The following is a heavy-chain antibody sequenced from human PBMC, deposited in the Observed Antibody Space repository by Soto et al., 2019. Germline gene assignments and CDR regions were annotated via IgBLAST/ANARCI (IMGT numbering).Heavy chain of an antibody. CDR3: AHRGYGNYPRDNWFDT. J-gene: IGHJ5*02. CDR2: TYWNDDT. V-gene: IGHV2-5*01. D-gene: IGHD4-17*01. Sequence: SGPTLVNPTQTLTLTCTFSGFSLTTAGAGVGWIRQPPGKALEWLALTYWNDDTRYNPSLKSRLTITKDTSKNQVVLTMTYMDPVDTATYYCAHRGYGNYPRDNWFDTWGQGIQVTVSS. CDR1: GFSLTTAGAG.